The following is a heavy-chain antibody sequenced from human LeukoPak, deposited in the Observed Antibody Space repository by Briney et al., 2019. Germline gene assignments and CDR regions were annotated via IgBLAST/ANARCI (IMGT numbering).Heavy chain of an antibody. V-gene: IGHV5-51*01. Sequence: GESLKISCKGSGYSFTNYWIGWVRRMPGKGLEWMGIIYPGDSDTRYSPSFQGQVTISADKSISTAYLQWSSLKAPDTAMYYCARHEVAVAGSFDYWGQGTLVTVSS. CDR3: ARHEVAVAGSFDY. CDR2: IYPGDSDT. CDR1: GYSFTNYW. D-gene: IGHD6-19*01. J-gene: IGHJ4*02.